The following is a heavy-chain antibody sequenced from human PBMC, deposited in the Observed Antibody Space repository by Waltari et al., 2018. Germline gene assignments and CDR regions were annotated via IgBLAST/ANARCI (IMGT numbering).Heavy chain of an antibody. CDR3: AREVVALPGPFDY. D-gene: IGHD2-15*01. J-gene: IGHJ4*02. V-gene: IGHV4-4*07. Sequence: QVQLQESGPGLVRPSGTLSLTCKVSGGSISPYAWSWIRQPAGGGLEWIGRFYSTGSLSTNYNPSRASRVTMSVDTSKNELSLQLTSVAAADTAVYYCAREVVALPGPFDYWGQGTLVTVSS. CDR2: FYSTGSLST. CDR1: GGSISPYA.